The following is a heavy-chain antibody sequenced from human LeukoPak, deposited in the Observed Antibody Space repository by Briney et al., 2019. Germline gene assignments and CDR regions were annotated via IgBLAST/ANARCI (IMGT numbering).Heavy chain of an antibody. Sequence: SQTLSFTCTVSGGSISSGDYYWSWIRQPPGKGLEWIGYIYYSGSTYYNPSLKSRVTISVDTSKNQFSLKLSSVTAADTAVYYCARDGDGYGMDVWGQGTTVTVSS. V-gene: IGHV4-30-4*01. CDR1: GGSISSGDYY. J-gene: IGHJ6*02. CDR3: ARDGDGYGMDV. D-gene: IGHD5-24*01. CDR2: IYYSGST.